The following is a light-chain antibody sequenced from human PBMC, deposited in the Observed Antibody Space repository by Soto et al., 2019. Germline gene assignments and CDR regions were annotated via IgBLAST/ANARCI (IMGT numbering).Light chain of an antibody. V-gene: IGKV1-5*01. CDR1: QSISSL. J-gene: IGKJ1*01. CDR3: LQHNTYPWT. CDR2: ATS. Sequence: DIQMTQSPSTLSASVGDTVTVTCLASQSISSLLAWYQHKPGRAPKLLIFATSTLQSGVPSRFSGSGSGTEFTLTISSLQPEDFATYYCLQHNTYPWTFGQGTKVDIK.